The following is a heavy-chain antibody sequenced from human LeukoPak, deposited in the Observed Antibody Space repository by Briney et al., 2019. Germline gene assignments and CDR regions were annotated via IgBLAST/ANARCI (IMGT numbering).Heavy chain of an antibody. CDR2: IIPIFGTA. D-gene: IGHD1-14*01. V-gene: IGHV1-69*05. Sequence: GASVKVSCKASGGTFISYAISWVRQAPGQGLEWMGGIIPIFGTANYAQKFQGRVTITTDESTSTAYMELSSLRSEDTAVYYCARANRWDYYYYMDVWGKGTTVTVSS. J-gene: IGHJ6*03. CDR1: GGTFISYA. CDR3: ARANRWDYYYYMDV.